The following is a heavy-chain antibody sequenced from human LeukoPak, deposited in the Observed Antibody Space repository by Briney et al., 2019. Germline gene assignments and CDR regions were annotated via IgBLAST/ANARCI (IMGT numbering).Heavy chain of an antibody. Sequence: SETLSLTCAVYGGSFSDYWSWIRQSPGKGLEWIGEINHSGSTNYNPSLKSRVTISVDTSKNQFSLKLSSVTAADTAVYYCARVHISGYYYAVRYYFDYWGQGTLVTVSS. V-gene: IGHV4-34*01. CDR3: ARVHISGYYYAVRYYFDY. J-gene: IGHJ4*02. D-gene: IGHD3-22*01. CDR2: INHSGST. CDR1: GGSFSDY.